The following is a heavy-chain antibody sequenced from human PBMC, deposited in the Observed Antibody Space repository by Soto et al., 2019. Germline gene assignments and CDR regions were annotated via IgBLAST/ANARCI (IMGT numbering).Heavy chain of an antibody. J-gene: IGHJ5*02. V-gene: IGHV4-4*02. D-gene: IGHD2-15*01. Sequence: QLRESGPGLVKPSGTLSLTCFVSGASISSTYWWSWVRQTPGKRLEWIGQIYHTGTTSYNPSLKNQVTISLDKANNQFSLRSTSMTAADTAVYYCATLPPRIVVVMTDLPTWGQGTLVNVSS. CDR1: GASISSTYW. CDR3: ATLPPRIVVVMTDLPT. CDR2: IYHTGTT.